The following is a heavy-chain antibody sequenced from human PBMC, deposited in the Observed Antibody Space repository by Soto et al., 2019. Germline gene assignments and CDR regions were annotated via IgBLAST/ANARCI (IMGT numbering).Heavy chain of an antibody. J-gene: IGHJ6*02. V-gene: IGHV6-1*01. CDR1: GDSVSSNNAA. CDR2: TYYRSKWYS. CDR3: ARAKDYNRSYGMDV. D-gene: IGHD1-20*01. Sequence: SQTLSLTCATSGDSVSSNNAAWNWIRQSPSRGLEWLGRTYYRSKWYSDYSLSVKSRITINPDTSKDQFSLQLNSVTPEDTALYYCARAKDYNRSYGMDVWGQGTTVTVSS.